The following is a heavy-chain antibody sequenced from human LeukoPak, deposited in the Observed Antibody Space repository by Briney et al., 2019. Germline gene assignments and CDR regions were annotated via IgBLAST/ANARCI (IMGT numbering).Heavy chain of an antibody. CDR2: INSDGSST. D-gene: IGHD6-19*01. J-gene: IGHJ4*02. CDR1: GFTFSSYW. V-gene: IGHV3-74*01. Sequence: GGSLRLSCVASGFTFSSYWMHWVRQAPGKGLVWVSRINSDGSSTSYADSVKGRFTISRDNAKNTLYLQMNSLGAEDTAVYYCARDREQWLAFDYWGQGTLVTVSS. CDR3: ARDREQWLAFDY.